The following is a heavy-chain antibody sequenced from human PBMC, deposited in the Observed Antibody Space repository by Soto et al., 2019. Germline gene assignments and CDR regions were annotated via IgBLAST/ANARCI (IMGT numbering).Heavy chain of an antibody. J-gene: IGHJ6*02. CDR2: ISPYNGTT. Sequence: SVKVSCKASGYTFTTYGISWVRQAPGQGLEWMGWISPYNGTTKYAEKFQGEMTMTADTATSTAYMDLRSLRSDDTAVYYCARDGERDTGLNFYYYLHGMDAWGQGTRVTVSS. CDR3: ARDGERDTGLNFYYYLHGMDA. D-gene: IGHD1-1*01. CDR1: GYTFTTYG. V-gene: IGHV1-18*04.